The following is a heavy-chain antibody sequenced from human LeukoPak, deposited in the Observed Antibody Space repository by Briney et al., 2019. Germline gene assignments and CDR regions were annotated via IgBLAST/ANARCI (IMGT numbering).Heavy chain of an antibody. J-gene: IGHJ6*04. D-gene: IGHD3-10*02. CDR1: GFTFTRYW. CDR2: TNQDETQK. Sequence: GGSLRLSCAASGFTFTRYWMSWVRQAPGKGLEWVANTNQDETQKYYIDSVKGRFTISRDNAKNSLYLQMNSLRAEDTTVYYCAELGITMIGGVWGKGTTVTISS. V-gene: IGHV3-7*01. CDR3: AELGITMIGGV.